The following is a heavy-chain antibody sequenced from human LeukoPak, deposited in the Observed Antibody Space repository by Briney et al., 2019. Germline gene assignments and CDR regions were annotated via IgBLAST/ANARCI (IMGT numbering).Heavy chain of an antibody. J-gene: IGHJ4*02. CDR3: AGEASGGYWIDY. CDR1: GFTFSSYS. Sequence: GGSLRLSCAASGFTFSSYSMNWVRQAPGKGLEWVSSISSSSTYIYYEDSTKGRFTISRDNAKNSLYLQMNSLRAEDTALYYCAGEASGGYWIDYWGQGTLVTVSS. V-gene: IGHV3-21*01. D-gene: IGHD2-15*01. CDR2: ISSSSTYI.